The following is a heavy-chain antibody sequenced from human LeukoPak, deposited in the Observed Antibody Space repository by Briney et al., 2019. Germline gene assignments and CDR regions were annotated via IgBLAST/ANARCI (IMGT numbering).Heavy chain of an antibody. CDR1: VFTFSTYN. CDR2: ITSSSRYT. J-gene: IGHJ5*02. V-gene: IGHV3-21*06. D-gene: IGHD3-3*01. CDR3: ARGLRFLEDRVRP. Sequence: PGGSLRLSCAASVFTFSTYNMNWVRQAPGKGLEWVSSITSSSRYTFYADSVKGRFTISRDNAKNSLYLQMNSLRAEDTAVYYCARGLRFLEDRVRPWGQGTLVTVSS.